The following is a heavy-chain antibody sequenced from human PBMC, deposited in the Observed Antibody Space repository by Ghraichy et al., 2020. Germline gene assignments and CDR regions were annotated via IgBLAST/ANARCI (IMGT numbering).Heavy chain of an antibody. Sequence: GGSLRLSCAASGFTFSSYWMSWVRQAPGKGLEWVANIKQDGSEKYYVDSVKGRFTISRDNAKNSLYLQMNSLRAEDTAVYYCARELSGYSSGWTYWGQGTLVTVSS. CDR1: GFTFSSYW. D-gene: IGHD6-19*01. CDR2: IKQDGSEK. CDR3: ARELSGYSSGWTY. V-gene: IGHV3-7*03. J-gene: IGHJ4*02.